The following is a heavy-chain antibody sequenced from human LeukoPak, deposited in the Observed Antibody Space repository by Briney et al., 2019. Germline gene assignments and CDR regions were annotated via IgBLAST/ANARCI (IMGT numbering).Heavy chain of an antibody. Sequence: SSETLSLTCTVSGGSISSGDYYWSWIRQPPGKGLEWIGYIYYSGSTYYNPSLKSRVTISVDTSKNQFSLKLSSVTAADTAVYYCARESYGSGSYWAYWGQGTLVTVSS. V-gene: IGHV4-30-4*01. CDR2: IYYSGST. CDR3: ARESYGSGSYWAY. J-gene: IGHJ4*02. D-gene: IGHD3-10*01. CDR1: GGSISSGDYY.